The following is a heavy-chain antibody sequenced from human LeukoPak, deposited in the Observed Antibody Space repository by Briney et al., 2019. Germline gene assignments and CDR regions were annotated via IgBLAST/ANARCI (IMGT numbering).Heavy chain of an antibody. D-gene: IGHD4-17*01. CDR3: TRDRRGDNGVDY. Sequence: GGSLRLSCAASGFTFSSYWMHWVRQAPGKGLVWVSRIDRDGISTRYADSVKGRFTTSRDNAKNTLYLQINSLRAEDTAVYFCTRDRRGDNGVDYWGQGTLVTVSS. CDR2: IDRDGIST. J-gene: IGHJ4*02. V-gene: IGHV3-74*01. CDR1: GFTFSSYW.